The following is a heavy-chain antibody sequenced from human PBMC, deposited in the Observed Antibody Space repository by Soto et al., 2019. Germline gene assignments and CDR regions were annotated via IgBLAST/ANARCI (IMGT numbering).Heavy chain of an antibody. V-gene: IGHV3-15*07. CDR3: TTGITGTPTYYYYGMDV. CDR1: GFTFSNAW. D-gene: IGHD1-7*01. Sequence: EVQLVESGGGLVKPGGSLRLSCAASGFTFSNAWMNWVRQAPGKGLEWVGRIKSKTDGGTTDYAAPVKGRFTISRDDSKNTLYLQMNSLKTEDTAVYYCTTGITGTPTYYYYGMDVWGQGTTVTVSS. J-gene: IGHJ6*02. CDR2: IKSKTDGGTT.